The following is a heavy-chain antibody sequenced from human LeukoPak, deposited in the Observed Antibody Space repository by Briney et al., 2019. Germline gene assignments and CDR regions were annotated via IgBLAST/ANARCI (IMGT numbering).Heavy chain of an antibody. V-gene: IGHV3-53*01. D-gene: IGHD1-14*01. CDR1: GITVITND. Sequence: PGGSLRLSCAASGITVITNDMTWVRQAPGKGLEWASVLYSDGNTKYADSVQGRFTISRDNSKNTLYLEMNSLSADDTAVYYCARGVEPLAANTLAYWGQGTLVTVSS. CDR2: LYSDGNT. J-gene: IGHJ4*02. CDR3: ARGVEPLAANTLAY.